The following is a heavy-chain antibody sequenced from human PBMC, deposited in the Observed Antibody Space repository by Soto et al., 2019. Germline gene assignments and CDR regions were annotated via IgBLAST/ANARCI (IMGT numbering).Heavy chain of an antibody. CDR1: GFTFSGYA. J-gene: IGHJ6*02. V-gene: IGHV3-21*03. CDR3: ARVERDYYAMDV. CDR2: ITSSGYYM. Sequence: GGSLRLSCAASGFTFSGYAMNWVRQAPGKGLEWVSLITSSGYYMYYADSLKGRFTISRDNAKNSLYLQMNSLRAEDTAVYYCARVERDYYAMDVWGQGTTVTVSS. D-gene: IGHD1-1*01.